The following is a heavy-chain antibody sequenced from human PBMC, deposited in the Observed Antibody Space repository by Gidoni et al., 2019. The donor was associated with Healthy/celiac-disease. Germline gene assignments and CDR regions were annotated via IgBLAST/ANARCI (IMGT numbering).Heavy chain of an antibody. CDR1: GFTFDDYT. D-gene: IGHD6-13*01. CDR3: AKEGRLAAAEGRNYYYGMDV. Sequence: EVQLVESGGVVVQPGGSLRLSCAASGFTFDDYTMHWVRQAPGKGLEWVSLISWDGGSTYYADSVKGRFTISRDNSKNSLYLQMNSLRTEDTALYYCAKEGRLAAAEGRNYYYGMDVWGQGTTVTVSS. V-gene: IGHV3-43*01. J-gene: IGHJ6*02. CDR2: ISWDGGST.